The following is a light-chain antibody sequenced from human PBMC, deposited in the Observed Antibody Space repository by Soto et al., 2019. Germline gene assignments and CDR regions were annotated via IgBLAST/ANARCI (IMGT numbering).Light chain of an antibody. CDR2: GAS. V-gene: IGKV1-9*01. CDR3: QQLRDYPLT. J-gene: IGKJ4*01. CDR1: QGISSF. Sequence: IQVTQSPSSLSASIGDRVTITCRASQGISSFLGWYQQKPGNAPELLIFGASTLQSGVPSRFSGSGSGTDFTLTISSLQPEDFANYYCQQLRDYPLTFGGGTKV.